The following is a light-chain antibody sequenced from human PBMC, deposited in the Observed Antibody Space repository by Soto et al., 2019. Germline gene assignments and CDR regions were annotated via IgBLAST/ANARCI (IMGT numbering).Light chain of an antibody. CDR1: PIVSSTY. Sequence: EIVFTQSPVTLSLSPGSRSTLSCRTSPIVSSTYLAWYHQTPGQAPRLLIYGASSRATGSPAACSGSGSGTDFTLTIRSLQSEDFAVDYCHQYYHRLTWTFGQGTKVDIK. J-gene: IGKJ1*01. CDR3: HQYYHRLTWT. V-gene: IGKV3D-7*01. CDR2: GAS.